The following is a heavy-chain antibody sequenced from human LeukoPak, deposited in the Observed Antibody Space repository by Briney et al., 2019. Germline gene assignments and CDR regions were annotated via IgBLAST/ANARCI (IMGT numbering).Heavy chain of an antibody. CDR2: IYSGGST. CDR1: GFTVSSNY. CDR3: ASDYGSGSYWSMDV. Sequence: GSLRLSCAASGFTVSSNYMSWVRQAPGEGLEWVSVIYSGGSTYYADSVKGRFTISRDNSKNTLYLQMNSLRAEDTAVYYRASDYGSGSYWSMDVWGKGTTVTISS. J-gene: IGHJ6*03. D-gene: IGHD3-10*01. V-gene: IGHV3-66*01.